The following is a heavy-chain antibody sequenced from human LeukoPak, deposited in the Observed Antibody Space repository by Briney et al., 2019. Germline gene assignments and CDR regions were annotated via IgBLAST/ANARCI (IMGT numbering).Heavy chain of an antibody. V-gene: IGHV3-30*02. Sequence: GGSLRLSCAASGFTFGSYGMHWVRQAPGKGLEWVTFIRSDGSNKYYADSVKGRFTISRDNSKNTLYLQMNSLRAEDTAVYYCAKDLHYYARGPKDYWGQGTLVTVSS. D-gene: IGHD3-10*01. CDR3: AKDLHYYARGPKDY. CDR1: GFTFGSYG. CDR2: IRSDGSNK. J-gene: IGHJ4*02.